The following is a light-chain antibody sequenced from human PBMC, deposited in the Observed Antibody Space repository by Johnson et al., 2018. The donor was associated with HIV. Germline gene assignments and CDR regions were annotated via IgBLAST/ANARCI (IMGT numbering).Light chain of an antibody. CDR2: DNN. J-gene: IGLJ1*01. Sequence: HSVLTQPPSVSAAPGQKVDISCSGSSSNIESDYVSWYQQLPGTAPKLLIYDNNKRPSGIPARFSGSKSGTSATLGITGLQTGDGADYYCGTWDSSLTAYVFGTGTKVTVL. CDR1: SSNIESDY. CDR3: GTWDSSLTAYV. V-gene: IGLV1-51*01.